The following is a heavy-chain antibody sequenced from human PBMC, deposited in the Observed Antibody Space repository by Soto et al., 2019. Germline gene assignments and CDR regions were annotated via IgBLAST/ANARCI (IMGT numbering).Heavy chain of an antibody. J-gene: IGHJ5*02. CDR3: ARDGGYSSGWYSTYRWFDP. Sequence: PSETLSLTCAVSGGSISSSNLWRWVRQPPGKGLEWIGEIYHSGSTNYNPSLKSRVTISVGKSKNQFSLKLSSVTAADTAVYYCARDGGYSSGWYSTYRWFDPWGQGTLVTVSS. CDR2: IYHSGST. CDR1: GGSISSSNL. V-gene: IGHV4-4*02. D-gene: IGHD6-19*01.